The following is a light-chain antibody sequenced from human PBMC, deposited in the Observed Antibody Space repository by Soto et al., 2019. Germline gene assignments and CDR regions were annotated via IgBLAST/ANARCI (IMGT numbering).Light chain of an antibody. V-gene: IGKV3-20*01. CDR1: QSVSSY. CDR3: QQYGSSPRT. CDR2: DAS. J-gene: IGKJ5*01. Sequence: ALTQCPATLSLYQGERATLSCRASQSVSSYLAWYQQKPGQAPRLLIYDASNRATGIPARFSGSGSGTDFTLTISRLEPEDFAVYFCQQYGSSPRTFGQGTRLEI.